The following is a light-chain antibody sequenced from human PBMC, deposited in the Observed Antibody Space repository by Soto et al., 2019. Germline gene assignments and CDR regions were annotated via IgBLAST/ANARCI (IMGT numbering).Light chain of an antibody. CDR3: QQRSNWIT. CDR1: QSVGSY. J-gene: IGKJ5*01. Sequence: EIVLTQSPATLSLSPGDRATLSCRASQSVGSYLAWYQQKPGQAPRLLIYDASNRATGIPARSSGSGSGTDFTLTISSLEPEDFAVYYCQQRSNWITFGQGTRLEIE. CDR2: DAS. V-gene: IGKV3-11*01.